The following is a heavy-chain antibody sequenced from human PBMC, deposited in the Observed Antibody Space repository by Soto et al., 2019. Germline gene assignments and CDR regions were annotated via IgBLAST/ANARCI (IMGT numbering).Heavy chain of an antibody. CDR3: AKAYATTAIDS. D-gene: IGHD4-17*01. CDR1: GFSFAYYG. Sequence: QVQLVECGGGVVQPGRSLRLSCAASGFSFAYYGMHWVRQAPGKGLEWVAVISYDGTEKYYEDSVKGRFTISRDNTKNRLDLQMNSLRGEDTAVYFCAKAYATTAIDSWGQGTLVTVSS. CDR2: ISYDGTEK. J-gene: IGHJ4*02. V-gene: IGHV3-30*18.